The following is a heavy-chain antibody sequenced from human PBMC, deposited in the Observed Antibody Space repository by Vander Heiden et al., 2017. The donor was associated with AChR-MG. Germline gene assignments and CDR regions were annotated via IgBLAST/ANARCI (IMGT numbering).Heavy chain of an antibody. J-gene: IGHJ4*02. Sequence: EVQLLESGGGLVQPGGSLRRSREASGFTSTSYAMGWVRQDPGKGLEWVSAISGSGGSTYYADSVKGRFTISRDNSKNTLYLQMNSLRAEDTAVYYCAKPPEYYYDSSGYPTLFDYWGQGTLVTVSS. CDR1: GFTSTSYA. CDR3: AKPPEYYYDSSGYPTLFDY. D-gene: IGHD3-22*01. V-gene: IGHV3-23*01. CDR2: ISGSGGST.